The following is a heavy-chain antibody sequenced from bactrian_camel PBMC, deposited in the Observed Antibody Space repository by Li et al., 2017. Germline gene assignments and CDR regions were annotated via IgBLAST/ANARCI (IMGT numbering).Heavy chain of an antibody. CDR2: ADFDGRP. J-gene: IGHJ4*01. CDR1: GTPYKAYC. CDR3: AARLVACGTVIDFDPDIYDYRH. Sequence: HVQLVESGGGSVQAGGSLRLSCEVSGTPYKAYCMGWFRQVPGKKREGVAAADFDGRPSYADSVKGRFSISKDNKKNTLHLQMNNVKPEDTGMYYCAARLVACGTVIDFDPDIYDYRHWGQGTQVTVS. V-gene: IGHV3S53*01. D-gene: IGHD2*01.